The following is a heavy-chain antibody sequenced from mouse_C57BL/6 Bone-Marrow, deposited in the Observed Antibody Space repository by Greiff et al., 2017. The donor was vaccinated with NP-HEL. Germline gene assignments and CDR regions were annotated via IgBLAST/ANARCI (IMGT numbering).Heavy chain of an antibody. D-gene: IGHD2-4*01. J-gene: IGHJ4*01. V-gene: IGHV1-81*01. Sequence: VQGVESGAELARPGASVKLSCKASGYTFTSYGISWVKQRTGQGLEWIGEIYPRSGNTYYNEKFKGKATLTADKSSSTAYMELRSLTSEDSAVYFCARPYDYDGYYAMDYWGQGTSVTVSS. CDR3: ARPYDYDGYYAMDY. CDR1: GYTFTSYG. CDR2: IYPRSGNT.